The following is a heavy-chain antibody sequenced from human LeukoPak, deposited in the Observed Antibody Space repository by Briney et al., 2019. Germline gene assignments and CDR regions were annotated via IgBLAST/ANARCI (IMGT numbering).Heavy chain of an antibody. CDR2: MNPNSGNT. CDR1: GYTFTSYD. J-gene: IGHJ3*02. V-gene: IGHV1-8*01. CDR3: ARYYYGSGSYPDAFDI. D-gene: IGHD3-10*01. Sequence: GASVKVSCKASGYTFTSYDINWVRQATGQGLEWMGWMNPNSGNTGYAQKFQGRVTMTRNTSISTAYMELSSLGSEDTAVYYCARYYYGSGSYPDAFDIWGQGTMVTVSS.